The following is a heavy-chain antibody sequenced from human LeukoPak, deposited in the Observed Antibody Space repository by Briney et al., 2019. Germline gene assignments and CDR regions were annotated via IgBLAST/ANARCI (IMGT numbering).Heavy chain of an antibody. CDR1: GFTFSIYS. J-gene: IGHJ3*02. Sequence: GGALRLSCAASGFTFSIYSMNWGRQAPGKGLECVSSISSSSSYIYYADSVKGRFTISRDNAKNSLYLQMNSLRAEDTAVYYCARDPYGGNAGLGAFDIWGQGTMVTVSS. CDR2: ISSSSSYI. V-gene: IGHV3-21*01. D-gene: IGHD4-23*01. CDR3: ARDPYGGNAGLGAFDI.